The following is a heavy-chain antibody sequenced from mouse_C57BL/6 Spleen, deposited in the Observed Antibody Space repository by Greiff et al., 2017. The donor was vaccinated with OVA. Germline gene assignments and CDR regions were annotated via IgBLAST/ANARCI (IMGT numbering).Heavy chain of an antibody. CDR2: ISSGSSTI. D-gene: IGHD1-1*01. J-gene: IGHJ2*01. CDR3: ARGGITTVVAFDY. Sequence: EVQLVESGGGLVKPGGSLKLSCAASGFTFSDYGMHWVRQAPEKGLEWVAYISSGSSTIYYADTVKGRFTISRDNAKNTLFLQMTSLRSEDTAMYYCARGGITTVVAFDYWGQGTTLTVSS. CDR1: GFTFSDYG. V-gene: IGHV5-17*01.